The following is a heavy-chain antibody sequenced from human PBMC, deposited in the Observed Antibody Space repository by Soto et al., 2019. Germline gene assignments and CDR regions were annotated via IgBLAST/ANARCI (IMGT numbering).Heavy chain of an antibody. CDR3: AKENGRGCSCGYEY. CDR1: GFTFRSYA. CDR2: MSNDETNE. D-gene: IGHD2-15*01. V-gene: IGHV3-30*04. J-gene: IGHJ4*02. Sequence: QVQLVESGGGVVQPGRSLRLSCTASGFTFRSYAMHWVRQVPGKGLEWVALMSNDETNEHYADSVKGRFTISSTNSKNTPYLEMNSLIPEATAVYYCAKENGRGCSCGYEYWGLGTLVSVSS.